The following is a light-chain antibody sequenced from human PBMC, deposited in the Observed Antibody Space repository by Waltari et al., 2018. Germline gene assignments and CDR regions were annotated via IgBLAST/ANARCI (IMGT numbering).Light chain of an antibody. CDR1: SGHSDYA. V-gene: IGLV4-69*01. J-gene: IGLJ2*01. CDR2: LNSDGSH. CDR3: HAWRSGILV. Sequence: QLVLTQSPSASASLGASVKLTCTLSSGHSDYAIAWPQQQPGKGPRYLMTLNSDGSHNKGDGIPDRFSGSSSGAERYLTISSLQSEDEADYYCHAWRSGILVFAGGTKLTVL.